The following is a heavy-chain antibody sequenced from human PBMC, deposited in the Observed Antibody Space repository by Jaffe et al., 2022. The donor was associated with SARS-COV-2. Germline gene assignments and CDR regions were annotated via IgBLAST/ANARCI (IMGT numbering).Heavy chain of an antibody. Sequence: EVQLVESGGGLVKPGGSLRLSCAASGFTFSNAWMSWVRQAPGKGLEWVGRIKSKTDGGTTDYAAPVKGRFTISRDDSKNTLYLQMNSLKTEDTAVYYCTTDLMGGYYYYYYGMDVWGQGTTVTVSS. J-gene: IGHJ6*02. CDR1: GFTFSNAW. D-gene: IGHD3-16*01. CDR2: IKSKTDGGTT. CDR3: TTDLMGGYYYYYYGMDV. V-gene: IGHV3-15*01.